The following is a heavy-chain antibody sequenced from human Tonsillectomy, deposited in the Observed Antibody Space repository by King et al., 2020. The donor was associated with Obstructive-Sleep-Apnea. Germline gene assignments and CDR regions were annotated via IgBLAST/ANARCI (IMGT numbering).Heavy chain of an antibody. CDR1: GFTFSSYA. J-gene: IGHJ4*02. Sequence: VQLVESGGGLVQPGGSLRLSCAASGFTFSSYAMSWVRQAPGKGLEWVSTIIPTGGRTYYADYVKGRFTISRDKSKNTQYPQMNILRGDDTAVYYCAKDKTGATPFDYWGQGTLVTVSS. CDR2: IIPTGGRT. CDR3: AKDKTGATPFDY. V-gene: IGHV3-23*04. D-gene: IGHD1-26*01.